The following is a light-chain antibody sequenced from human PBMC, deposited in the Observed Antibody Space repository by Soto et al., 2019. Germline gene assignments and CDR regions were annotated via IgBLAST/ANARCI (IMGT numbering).Light chain of an antibody. CDR2: DAS. CDR3: QQRSNWPPPIT. Sequence: EIVLTPSLATLSLSPGERATLSCRASQSVSSYLAWYQQKPGQAPRLLIYDASNRATGIPARFSGSGSGTDFTLTISSLEPEDFAVYYCQQRSNWPPPITFGQGTRLEIK. V-gene: IGKV3-11*01. CDR1: QSVSSY. J-gene: IGKJ5*01.